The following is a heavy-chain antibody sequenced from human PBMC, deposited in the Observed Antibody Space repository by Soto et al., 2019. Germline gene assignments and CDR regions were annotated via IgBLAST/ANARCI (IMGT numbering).Heavy chain of an antibody. D-gene: IGHD3-10*01. Sequence: PSETLSLTCTVSGGSISSSSYYWGWIRQPPGKGLEWIGSIYYSGSTYYNPSLKSRVTISVDTSKNQFSLKLSSVTAADTAVYYCARVAMVRGVTLVFYYYGMDVWGQGNTVTVSS. V-gene: IGHV4-39*01. J-gene: IGHJ6*02. CDR2: IYYSGST. CDR3: ARVAMVRGVTLVFYYYGMDV. CDR1: GGSISSSSYY.